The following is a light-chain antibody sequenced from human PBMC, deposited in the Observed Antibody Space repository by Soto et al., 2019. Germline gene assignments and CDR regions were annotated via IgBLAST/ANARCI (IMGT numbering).Light chain of an antibody. J-gene: IGKJ1*01. Sequence: RMTQSPSSFSASTGDRVSITCRATQDIGTYLAWYQQIPGKAPKLLIYDASTLQTGVPSRFSGSGSGTDFTLTISYLQSEDFGTYYCQQFYNYPRTFGQGTKVDIK. CDR3: QQFYNYPRT. CDR1: QDIGTY. CDR2: DAS. V-gene: IGKV1-8*01.